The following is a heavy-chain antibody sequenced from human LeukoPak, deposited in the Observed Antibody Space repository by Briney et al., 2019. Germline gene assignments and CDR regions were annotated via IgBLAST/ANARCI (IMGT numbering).Heavy chain of an antibody. J-gene: IGHJ4*02. CDR1: GFTFSSYL. CDR2: ISSNGGST. Sequence: GGSLRLSCAASGFTFSSYLMHWVRQAPGKGLEYVSAISSNGGSTFYADSVKGRFTISRDNSKNTLYLQMGSLRAEDMAVYYYARGRASYYFDCWGQGTLVTVSS. V-gene: IGHV3-64*02. D-gene: IGHD5-24*01. CDR3: ARGRASYYFDC.